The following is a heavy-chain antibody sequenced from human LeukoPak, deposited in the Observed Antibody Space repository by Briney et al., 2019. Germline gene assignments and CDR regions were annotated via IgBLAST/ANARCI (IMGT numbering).Heavy chain of an antibody. CDR2: INHSGST. CDR3: ARGRITMVRGVIFRGYFDY. CDR1: GGSFSGYY. Sequence: SETLSLTCAVYGGSFSGYYWSWIRQPPGKGLEWIGEINHSGSTNYNPSLKSRVTISVDTSKNQSSLKLSSVTAADTAVYYCARGRITMVRGVIFRGYFDYWGQGTLVTVSS. D-gene: IGHD3-10*01. J-gene: IGHJ4*02. V-gene: IGHV4-34*01.